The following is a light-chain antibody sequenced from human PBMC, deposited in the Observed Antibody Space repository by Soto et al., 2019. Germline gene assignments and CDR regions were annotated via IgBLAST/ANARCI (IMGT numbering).Light chain of an antibody. J-gene: IGKJ3*01. CDR2: GAS. CDR3: QQLFMYPPT. CDR1: QGIINY. Sequence: IQLTQSPSSLSASVGERVTITCRASQGIINYLAWYQQKPGKAPKLLIYGASTLQSGVPSRFGGSGSVIDFTLSVSSLQPEDFATYYCQQLFMYPPTFGPGTKVDIK. V-gene: IGKV1-9*01.